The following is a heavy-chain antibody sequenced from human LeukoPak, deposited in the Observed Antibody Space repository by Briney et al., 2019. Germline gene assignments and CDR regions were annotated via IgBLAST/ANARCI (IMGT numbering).Heavy chain of an antibody. CDR2: IHYSGST. CDR3: ARLYDYVWGSYRYGGYYFDY. CDR1: GGSISSYY. J-gene: IGHJ4*02. D-gene: IGHD3-16*02. Sequence: SETLSLTCAVSGGSISSYYWSWIRQPPGRGLEWIGSIHYSGSTYYNPSLKSRVTISVDTSKNQFSLKLSSVTAADTAVYYCARLYDYVWGSYRYGGYYFDYWGQGTLVTVSS. V-gene: IGHV4-59*01.